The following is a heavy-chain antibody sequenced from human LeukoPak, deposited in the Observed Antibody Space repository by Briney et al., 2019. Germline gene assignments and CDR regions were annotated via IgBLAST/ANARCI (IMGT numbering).Heavy chain of an antibody. V-gene: IGHV4-61*02. CDR3: ARVNLGYCSSTSCLDGNYYYYYMDV. J-gene: IGHJ6*03. CDR2: IYTSGST. CDR1: GGSISSGSYY. Sequence: SETLSLTCTVSGGSISSGSYYWSWIRQPAGKGLEWIGRIYTSGSTNYNPSLKSRVTISVDTSKNQFSLKLSSVTAADTAVYYCARVNLGYCSSTSCLDGNYYYYYMDVWGKGTTVTISS. D-gene: IGHD2-2*01.